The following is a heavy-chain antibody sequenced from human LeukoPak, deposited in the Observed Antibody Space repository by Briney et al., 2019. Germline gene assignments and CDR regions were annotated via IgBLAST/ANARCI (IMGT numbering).Heavy chain of an antibody. J-gene: IGHJ4*02. Sequence: PSETLSLTCTVSGGSISSYYWSWIRQSPGKGLEWIGYIYYSGSTNYNPSLKSRVTISVDTSKNQFSLKLSSVTAADTAVYYCAGYSSSGDYFDYWGQGTLVTVSS. CDR2: IYYSGST. V-gene: IGHV4-59*08. CDR1: GGSISSYY. CDR3: AGYSSSGDYFDY. D-gene: IGHD6-13*01.